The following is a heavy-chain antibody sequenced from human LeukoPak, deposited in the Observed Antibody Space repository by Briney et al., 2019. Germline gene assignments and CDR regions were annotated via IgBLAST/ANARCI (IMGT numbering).Heavy chain of an antibody. J-gene: IGHJ4*02. CDR1: GFTFSNYA. Sequence: GGSLRLSCAASGFTFSNYAMSWVRQAPGKGLEWVSTISGGGITTYYADSAKGRFTISRDNSKNTIFLQMNSLRADDTAVYYCPRQSYASGWNPFDYWGQGILVTVSS. V-gene: IGHV3-23*01. CDR2: ISGGGITT. CDR3: PRQSYASGWNPFDY. D-gene: IGHD6-19*01.